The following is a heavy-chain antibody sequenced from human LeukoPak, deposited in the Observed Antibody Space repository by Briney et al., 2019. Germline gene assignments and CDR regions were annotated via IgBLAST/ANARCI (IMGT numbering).Heavy chain of an antibody. CDR2: IYYSGST. V-gene: IGHV4-59*01. CDR1: GGSISSYY. CDR3: ATCITMVRGVIQYWYFDL. Sequence: PSETLSLTCTVSGGSISSYYWSWIRQPPGKGLEWIGYIYYSGSTNYNPSLKSRVTISVDTSKNQFSLKLSSVTAADTAVYYCATCITMVRGVIQYWYFDLWGRGTLVTVSS. J-gene: IGHJ2*01. D-gene: IGHD3-10*01.